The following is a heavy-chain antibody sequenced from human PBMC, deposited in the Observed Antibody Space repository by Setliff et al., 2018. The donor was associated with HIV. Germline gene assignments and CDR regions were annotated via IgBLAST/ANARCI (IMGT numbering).Heavy chain of an antibody. CDR3: TADVDTAMPQIDY. V-gene: IGHV1-69*05. CDR2: IIPIIGTG. Sequence: SVKVSCKTFGGIFVHYAMNWVRQAPGQGLEWMGGIIPIIGTGNSAQKFQDRFTISRDDSQNTLYLQMNSLRIDDTAMYYCTADVDTAMPQIDYWGQGIQVTVSS. D-gene: IGHD5-18*01. CDR1: GGIFVHYA. J-gene: IGHJ4*02.